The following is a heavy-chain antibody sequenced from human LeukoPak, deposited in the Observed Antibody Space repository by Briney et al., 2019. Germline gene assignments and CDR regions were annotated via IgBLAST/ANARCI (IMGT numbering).Heavy chain of an antibody. V-gene: IGHV1-2*02. Sequence: PEASVKVSCKASGYTFTGYYMHWVRQAPGQGLEWMGWINPNSGGTNYAQKFQGRVTMTRDTSISTAYMELSRLRSDDTAVYYCARDGLGAARPFYYYYYYMDVWGKGTTVTVSS. D-gene: IGHD6-6*01. J-gene: IGHJ6*03. CDR3: ARDGLGAARPFYYYYYYMDV. CDR2: INPNSGGT. CDR1: GYTFTGYY.